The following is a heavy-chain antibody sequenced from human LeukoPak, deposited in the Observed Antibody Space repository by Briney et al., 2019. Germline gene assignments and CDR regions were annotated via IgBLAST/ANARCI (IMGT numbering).Heavy chain of an antibody. V-gene: IGHV3-72*01. Sequence: GGSLRLSCAASGFTFSDHHMDWVRQAPGKGLEWVGRSKDKANRYTTEYAASVKGRFTIPRDDSKKSVYLQMNSLKTEDTAVYYCAKKRSGSNYPFDYWGQGTLVTVSS. D-gene: IGHD1-26*01. CDR2: SKDKANRYTT. CDR1: GFTFSDHH. CDR3: AKKRSGSNYPFDY. J-gene: IGHJ4*02.